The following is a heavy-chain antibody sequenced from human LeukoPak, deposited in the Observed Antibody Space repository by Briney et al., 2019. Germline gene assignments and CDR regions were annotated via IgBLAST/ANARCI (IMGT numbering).Heavy chain of an antibody. CDR2: ISGSGGST. CDR3: AKDYADSSGWYRAFDI. J-gene: IGHJ3*02. V-gene: IGHV3-23*01. D-gene: IGHD6-19*01. CDR1: GFTFSSYA. Sequence: GGSLRLSCAASGFTFSSYAMSWVRQAPGKGLEWVSAISGSGGSTYYADSVKGRFTISRDNSKITLYLQMNSLRAEDTAVYYCAKDYADSSGWYRAFDIWGQGTMVTVSS.